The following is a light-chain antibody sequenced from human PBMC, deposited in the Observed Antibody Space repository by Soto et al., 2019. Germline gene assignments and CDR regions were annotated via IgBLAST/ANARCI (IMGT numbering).Light chain of an antibody. CDR1: QDISNY. CDR2: DAS. CDR3: QQYDNLPYT. V-gene: IGKV1-33*01. Sequence: DLQMTQSPSSLSASVGDRVTITCQASQDISNYLNWYQQKPGKAPKLLIYDASNLETGVPSRFSGNGSWTDFTFTISSLQPEDIATYYCQQYDNLPYTFGQGTKLEIK. J-gene: IGKJ2*01.